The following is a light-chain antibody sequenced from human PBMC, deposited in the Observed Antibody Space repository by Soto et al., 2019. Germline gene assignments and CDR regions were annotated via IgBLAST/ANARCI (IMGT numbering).Light chain of an antibody. Sequence: EIVMTQSPATLSVSPGERATLSFGASQSVSSNLAWYQQKPGQAPRLLIYGASTRATGIPARFSGSGSGTEFTLTISSLQSEDFAVYYCQQYNNWPLTFGQGTRLET. V-gene: IGKV3-15*01. CDR1: QSVSSN. CDR3: QQYNNWPLT. J-gene: IGKJ5*01. CDR2: GAS.